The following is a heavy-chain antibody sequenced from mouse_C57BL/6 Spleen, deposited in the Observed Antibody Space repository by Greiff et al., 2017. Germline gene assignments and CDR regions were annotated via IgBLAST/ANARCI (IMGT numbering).Heavy chain of an antibody. CDR2: ISDGGSYT. J-gene: IGHJ3*01. CDR1: GFTFSSYA. Sequence: EVQRVESGGGLVKPGGSLKLSCAASGFTFSSYAMSWFRQTPEKRLEWVATISDGGSYTYYPDNVKGRFTISRDNAKNNLYLQMSHLKSEDTAMYYCARDLDSSGHEAWFAYWGQGTLVTVSA. CDR3: ARDLDSSGHEAWFAY. V-gene: IGHV5-4*01. D-gene: IGHD3-2*02.